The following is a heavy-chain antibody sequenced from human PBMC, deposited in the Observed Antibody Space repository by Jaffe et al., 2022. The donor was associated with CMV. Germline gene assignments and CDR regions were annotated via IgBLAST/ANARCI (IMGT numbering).Heavy chain of an antibody. J-gene: IGHJ4*02. V-gene: IGHV5-10-1*03. CDR3: ARHRTTVTTEYYFDY. Sequence: EVQLVQSGAEVKKPGESLRISCKGSGYSFTSYWISWVRQMPGKGLEWMGRIDPSDSYTNYSPSFQGHVTISADKSISTAYLQWSSLKASDTAMYYCARHRTTVTTEYYFDYWGQGTLVTVSS. CDR2: IDPSDSYT. D-gene: IGHD4-17*01. CDR1: GYSFTSYW.